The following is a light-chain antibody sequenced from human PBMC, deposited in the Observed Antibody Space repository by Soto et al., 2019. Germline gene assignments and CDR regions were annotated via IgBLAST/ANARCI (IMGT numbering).Light chain of an antibody. CDR3: QQYNSYSRT. V-gene: IGKV1-27*01. Sequence: DIQMTQSPSSLSASVGDRVTITCRASQGIGNYLAWFQQKPGRVPNLLIYATSALQTGVPSRFSGSGSGTEFTLTISSLQPDDFATYYCQQYNSYSRTFGQGTKVEIK. CDR1: QGIGNY. CDR2: ATS. J-gene: IGKJ1*01.